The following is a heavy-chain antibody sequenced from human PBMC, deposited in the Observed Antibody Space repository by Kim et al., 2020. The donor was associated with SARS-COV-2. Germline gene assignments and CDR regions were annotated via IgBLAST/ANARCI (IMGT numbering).Heavy chain of an antibody. V-gene: IGHV1-46*01. CDR2: ITPIDAVT. CDR3: ARDNTDWSFDY. Sequence: ASVKVSCKASGYTFTSHKIHWVRQAPGQGLEWMGIITPIDAVTSYAQKFQGRVTMTSDTSTSTVNMELSSLRSEDTAVYYCARDNTDWSFDYWGQGTLVTVSS. J-gene: IGHJ4*02. D-gene: IGHD3-9*01. CDR1: GYTFTSHK.